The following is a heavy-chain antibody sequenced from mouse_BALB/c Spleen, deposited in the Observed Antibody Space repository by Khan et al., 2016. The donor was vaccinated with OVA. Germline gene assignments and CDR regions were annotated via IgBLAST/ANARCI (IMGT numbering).Heavy chain of an antibody. D-gene: IGHD2-4*01. CDR1: GYSITSDYA. CDR3: ARWDYDAPNY. J-gene: IGHJ2*01. Sequence: EVQLQESGLGLVKPSQSLSLTCTVTGYSITSDYAWNWIRQFPGNKLEWMGFISYSGSTSYNPSLKSRISITRDTSKNQFFLQLNSVTTEDTATYYCARWDYDAPNYWGQGTTLTVSS. V-gene: IGHV3-2*02. CDR2: ISYSGST.